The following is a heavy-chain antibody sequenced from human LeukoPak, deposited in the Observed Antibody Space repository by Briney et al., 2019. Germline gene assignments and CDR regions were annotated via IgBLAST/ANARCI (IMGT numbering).Heavy chain of an antibody. CDR3: AKDPLNYYDSSGYYPGEAFDI. J-gene: IGHJ3*02. V-gene: IGHV3-23*01. D-gene: IGHD3-22*01. CDR1: GFTFSSYA. Sequence: GGSLRLSCAASGFTFSSYAMSWVRQAPGKGLEWVSAISGSGGSTYYADSVNGRFTISRDNSKNTLYLQMNSLRAEDTAVYYCAKDPLNYYDSSGYYPGEAFDIWGQGTMVTVSS. CDR2: ISGSGGST.